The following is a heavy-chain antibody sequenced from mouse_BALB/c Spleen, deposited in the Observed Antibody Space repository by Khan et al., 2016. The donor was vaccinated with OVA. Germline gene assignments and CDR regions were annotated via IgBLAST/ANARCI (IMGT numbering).Heavy chain of an antibody. V-gene: IGHV1S81*02. CDR2: INPSNGGT. CDR1: GYTFTSYY. D-gene: IGHD3-1*01. CDR3: TRGRLGTFAY. J-gene: IGHJ3*01. Sequence: VQLVESGAELVKPGASVKLSCKASGYTFTSYYLYWVNQRPGQGLEWIGEINPSNGGTNFNENFKSKATLHVDKSSSTAYMQLSCLTSEDSAIYYCTRGRLGTFAYWGQGTLVTVSA.